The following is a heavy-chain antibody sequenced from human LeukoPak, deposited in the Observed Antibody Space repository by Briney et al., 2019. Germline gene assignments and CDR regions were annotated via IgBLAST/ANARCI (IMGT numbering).Heavy chain of an antibody. D-gene: IGHD2-2*01. Sequence: GGSLRLSCAASGFTFSSYSMNWVRQAPGKGLEWVSSISSSSSYIYYADSVKGRFTISRDNAKNSLYLQMNSLRAEDTAVYYCARVPTDIVVVPAAILRGYYYYMDVWGKGTTVTVSS. CDR3: ARVPTDIVVVPAAILRGYYYYMDV. CDR2: ISSSSSYI. CDR1: GFTFSSYS. V-gene: IGHV3-21*01. J-gene: IGHJ6*03.